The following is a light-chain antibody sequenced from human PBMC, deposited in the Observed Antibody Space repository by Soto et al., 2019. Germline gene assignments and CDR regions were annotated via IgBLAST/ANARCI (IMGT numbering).Light chain of an antibody. CDR2: AAS. J-gene: IGKJ1*01. V-gene: IGKV1-39*01. CDR1: QTIRNN. CDR3: QQSFSVPYP. Sequence: DIQMTQSPSSLSASAGDRISITCRASQTIRNNLNWYQQRPGKAPKLLISAASRLHSAVPQRFSVGGSGTHFTLPITTSQAADAVTYFCQQSFSVPYPFGQGTLVDI.